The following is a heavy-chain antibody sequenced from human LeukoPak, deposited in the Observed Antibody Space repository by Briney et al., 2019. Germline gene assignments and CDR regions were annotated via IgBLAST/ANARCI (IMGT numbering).Heavy chain of an antibody. Sequence: GGSLRLSCSASGFTLSPYAIHWVRKGPGKGLEYFSAISSHGGSTYYADSVKGRFTISRDNSKNTLYLQMSSLRAEDTAVYYCVKDLMSGNIVVVPAILDHWGQGTLVTVSS. CDR2: ISSHGGST. D-gene: IGHD2-21*02. CDR1: GFTLSPYA. CDR3: VKDLMSGNIVVVPAILDH. J-gene: IGHJ4*02. V-gene: IGHV3-64D*09.